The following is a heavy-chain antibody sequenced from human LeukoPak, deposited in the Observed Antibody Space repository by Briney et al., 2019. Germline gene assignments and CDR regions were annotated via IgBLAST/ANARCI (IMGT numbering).Heavy chain of an antibody. J-gene: IGHJ4*02. Sequence: PSETLSLTCAVYGGSFSGFYWSWIRQPPGKGLEWIEEINHSGSTNYNPSLKSRVTISVDTSKNQFSLKLSSVTAADTAVYYCARGLRYCSSTSCYLEYFDYWGQGTLVTVSS. D-gene: IGHD2-2*01. CDR1: GGSFSGFY. CDR3: ARGLRYCSSTSCYLEYFDY. CDR2: INHSGST. V-gene: IGHV4-34*01.